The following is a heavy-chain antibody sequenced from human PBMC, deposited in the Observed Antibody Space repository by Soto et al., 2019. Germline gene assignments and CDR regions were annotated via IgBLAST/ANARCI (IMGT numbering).Heavy chain of an antibody. D-gene: IGHD1-26*01. CDR3: ASGVEVGATPPAFDY. CDR2: ISSSGSTI. CDR1: GFTFSDYY. V-gene: IGHV3-11*01. Sequence: PGGSLRLSCAASGFTFSDYYMSWIRQAPGKGLEWVSYISSSGSTIYYADSVKGRFTISRDNAKNSLYLQMNSLRAEDTAVYYCASGVEVGATPPAFDYWGQGTLVTVSS. J-gene: IGHJ4*02.